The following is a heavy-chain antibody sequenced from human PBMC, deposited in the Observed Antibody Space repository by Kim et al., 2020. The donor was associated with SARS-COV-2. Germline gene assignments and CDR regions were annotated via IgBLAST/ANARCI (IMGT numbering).Heavy chain of an antibody. Sequence: SETLSLTCTVSGGSISSGGYYWSWIRQHPGKGLEWIGYIYYSGSTYYNPSLKSRVTISVDTSKNQFSLKLSSVTAADTAVYYCARYHDSSGYYYDLNGNWFDPWGQETLVTVSS. CDR3: ARYHDSSGYYYDLNGNWFDP. CDR1: GGSISSGGYY. D-gene: IGHD3-22*01. J-gene: IGHJ5*02. V-gene: IGHV4-31*03. CDR2: IYYSGST.